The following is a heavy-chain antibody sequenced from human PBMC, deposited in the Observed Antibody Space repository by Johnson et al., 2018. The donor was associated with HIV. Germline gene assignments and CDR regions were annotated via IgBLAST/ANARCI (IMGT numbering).Heavy chain of an antibody. Sequence: QVQLVESGGGVVQPGRSLRLSCAASGFTFSSYGMHWVRQAPGKGLEWVAVIWYDGSNKYYADSVKGRFTISRDNSKNTLYLQMNSLRAEDTAVYYCAKGEGGPIQLWEYAFDSWGQGTMVTVSS. CDR2: IWYDGSNK. CDR3: AKGEGGPIQLWEYAFDS. D-gene: IGHD5-18*01. J-gene: IGHJ3*02. V-gene: IGHV3-33*06. CDR1: GFTFSSYG.